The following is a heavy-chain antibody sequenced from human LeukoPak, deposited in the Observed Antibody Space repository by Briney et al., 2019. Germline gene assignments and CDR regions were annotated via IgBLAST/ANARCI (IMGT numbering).Heavy chain of an antibody. V-gene: IGHV4-30-2*01. CDR2: IFHSGST. CDR3: ARGYSVDY. J-gene: IGHJ4*02. Sequence: PSETLSLTCTVSGNSISTGNYYWSWLRQPPGKGLEWIGYIFHSGSTYYNPSLTSRVTLSVDTSKNQFSLNLTSVTAADMAIYYCARGYSVDYWGQGTLVTVSS. CDR1: GNSISTGNYY. D-gene: IGHD2-15*01.